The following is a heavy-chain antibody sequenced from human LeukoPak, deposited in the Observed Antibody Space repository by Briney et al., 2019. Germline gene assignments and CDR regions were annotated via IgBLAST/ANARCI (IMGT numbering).Heavy chain of an antibody. D-gene: IGHD2-15*01. CDR1: GYTFTGYY. Sequence: ASVKVSCKASGYTFTGYYIHWVRQAPGQGLEWMGWINPNSGGTTYAQKFQGRVTMTRDTSISTAYMELSRLRSDDTAVYYCARGEEYCSGGSCYSYPYYYYYMDVWGKGTTVTVSS. V-gene: IGHV1-2*02. CDR2: INPNSGGT. J-gene: IGHJ6*03. CDR3: ARGEEYCSGGSCYSYPYYYYYMDV.